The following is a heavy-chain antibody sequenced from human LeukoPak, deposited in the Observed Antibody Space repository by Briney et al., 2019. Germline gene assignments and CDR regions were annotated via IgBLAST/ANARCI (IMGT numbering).Heavy chain of an antibody. J-gene: IGHJ4*02. D-gene: IGHD6-13*01. CDR3: ARGVYIAAAQYGY. V-gene: IGHV4-59*01. CDR2: IYYSGTT. CDR1: GGSISSYY. Sequence: SETLSLTCTVSGGSISSYYWSWIRQPPGKGLEWIGYIYYSGTTNDNPSLKSRVTISVDTSKTQFSLKLSSVTAADTAVYYCARGVYIAAAQYGYWGQGTLVTVSS.